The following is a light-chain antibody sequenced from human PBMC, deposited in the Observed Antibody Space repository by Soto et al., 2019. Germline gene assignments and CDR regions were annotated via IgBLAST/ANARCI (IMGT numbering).Light chain of an antibody. J-gene: IGKJ4*01. Sequence: EIVLTQSPGTLSLSPAERATLSCRASQSVSNSYLAWYQQKPGQAPRLLIHAASSRATGIPDRFSGSGSGTDFTLTISRGEPEDFAVYYCQHYGSSPPLTFGGGTKVEIK. CDR2: AAS. CDR1: QSVSNSY. V-gene: IGKV3-20*01. CDR3: QHYGSSPPLT.